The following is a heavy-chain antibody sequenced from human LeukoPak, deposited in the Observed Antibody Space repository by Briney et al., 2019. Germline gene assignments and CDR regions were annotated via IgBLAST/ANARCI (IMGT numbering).Heavy chain of an antibody. CDR1: GFTFSSYW. Sequence: GGSLRLSCAASGFTFSSYWRHWVRQAPGKGLVWVSRINSDGSSTSYADSVEGRFTISRDNAKNTLYLQMNSLRAEDTAVYYCARAYYYDSSGYYEDNWFDPWGQGTLVTVSS. CDR2: INSDGSST. CDR3: ARAYYYDSSGYYEDNWFDP. D-gene: IGHD3-22*01. J-gene: IGHJ5*02. V-gene: IGHV3-74*01.